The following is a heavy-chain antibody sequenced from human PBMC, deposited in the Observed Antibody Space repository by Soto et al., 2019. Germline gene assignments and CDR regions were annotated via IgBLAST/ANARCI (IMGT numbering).Heavy chain of an antibody. D-gene: IGHD2-2*01. J-gene: IGHJ4*02. CDR3: ARGFCSSTTCRPLY. CDR2: ISSSSSYI. Sequence: GGSLRLSRAASGFTFSSYFMNWVRQAPGKGLEWVSSISSSSSYIYYADSVKGRFTISRDNAKNSLYLQMNSLRGEDTAVYYCARGFCSSTTCRPLYWGQGTLVTVSS. V-gene: IGHV3-21*01. CDR1: GFTFSSYF.